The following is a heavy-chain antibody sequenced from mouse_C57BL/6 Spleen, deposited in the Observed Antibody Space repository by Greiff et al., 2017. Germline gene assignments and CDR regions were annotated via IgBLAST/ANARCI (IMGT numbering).Heavy chain of an antibody. D-gene: IGHD2-3*01. CDR1: GYTFTSYW. V-gene: IGHV1-69*01. CDR2: IDPSDSYT. Sequence: VQLQQPGAELVMPGASVKLSCKASGYTFTSYWMHWVKQRPGQGLEWIGEIDPSDSYTNYNQKFKGKSTLTVDKSSSTAYMQLSSLTSEDSAVYYCASFDGHFDVWGTGTTVTVSS. J-gene: IGHJ1*03. CDR3: ASFDGHFDV.